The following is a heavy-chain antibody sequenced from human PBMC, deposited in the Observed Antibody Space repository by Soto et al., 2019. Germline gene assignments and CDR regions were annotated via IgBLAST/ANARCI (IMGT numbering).Heavy chain of an antibody. Sequence: GASVKVSCKTSGDNFQKNVFTWVRQAPGQGLEWMGGTIPALGKTHYIEKFQGRVAITVDDATRTVCMEVRDLTSEDTAIYYCARGPFRPSAMDVWGQGTTVTVSS. CDR2: TIPALGKT. J-gene: IGHJ6*02. D-gene: IGHD3-10*01. CDR3: ARGPFRPSAMDV. CDR1: GDNFQKNV. V-gene: IGHV1-69*10.